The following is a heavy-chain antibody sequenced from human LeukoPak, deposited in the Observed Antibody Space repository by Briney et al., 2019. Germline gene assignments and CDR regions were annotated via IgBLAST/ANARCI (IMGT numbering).Heavy chain of an antibody. Sequence: GASVKISCKASGYTFTSYYMHWVRQAPGQGLEWMGIINPSGGSTSYAQKFQGRVTMTRDTSTSTVYMELSSLRSEDTAVYYCARTNYGGNYYWYYGMDVWGQGTTVTVSS. CDR1: GYTFTSYY. J-gene: IGHJ6*02. CDR3: ARTNYGGNYYWYYGMDV. D-gene: IGHD4-23*01. CDR2: INPSGGST. V-gene: IGHV1-46*01.